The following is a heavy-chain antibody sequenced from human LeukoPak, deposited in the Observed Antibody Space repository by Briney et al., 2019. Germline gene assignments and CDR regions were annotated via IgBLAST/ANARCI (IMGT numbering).Heavy chain of an antibody. CDR1: GFTFSSYA. D-gene: IGHD4-23*01. J-gene: IGHJ4*02. CDR2: ISYDGSNK. CDR3: ARDFGDYDGTAY. Sequence: GGSLRLSCAAFGFTFSSYAMHRVRQAPGKGLEWAAVISYDGSNKYYADSVKGRFTISRDNSKNTLYLQINSLRAEDTAVYYCARDFGDYDGTAYWGQGTLVTVSS. V-gene: IGHV3-30-3*01.